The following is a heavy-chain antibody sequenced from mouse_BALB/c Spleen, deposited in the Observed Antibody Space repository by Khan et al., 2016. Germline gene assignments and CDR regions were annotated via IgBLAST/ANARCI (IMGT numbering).Heavy chain of an antibody. CDR1: GYSITSGYA. D-gene: IGHD1-3*01. Sequence: VQLKESGPGLVKPSQSLSLTCTVTGYSITSGYAWSWLRQFPGNTLEWMGYITHSGFISYNPSLKGRISITRYTSKNHFFLQLNSVTTEVTATYYCAGSGNYCDYWGQGTTLTVSS. CDR2: ITHSGFI. J-gene: IGHJ2*01. V-gene: IGHV3-2*02. CDR3: AGSGNYCDY.